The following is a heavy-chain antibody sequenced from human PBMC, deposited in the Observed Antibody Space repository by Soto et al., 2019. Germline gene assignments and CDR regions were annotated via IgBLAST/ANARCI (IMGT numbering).Heavy chain of an antibody. J-gene: IGHJ6*03. Sequence: EVQLVESGGGLVQPGGSLRLSCAASGFTVSSNYMSWVRQAPGKGLEWVSVIYGGGSTYYADSVKGRFTISRDNSKNQLYLQRNSLIAEDTAVYYCARDDYDYIWGSPSGPYYCYYMDVWGKGTRVTVSS. V-gene: IGHV3-66*01. CDR3: ARDDYDYIWGSPSGPYYCYYMDV. CDR1: GFTVSSNY. CDR2: IYGGGST. D-gene: IGHD3-16*01.